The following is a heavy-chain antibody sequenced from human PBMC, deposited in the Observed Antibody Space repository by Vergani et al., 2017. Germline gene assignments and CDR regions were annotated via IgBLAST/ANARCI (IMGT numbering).Heavy chain of an antibody. J-gene: IGHJ5*01. V-gene: IGHV3-11*01. CDR2: ISSDGGST. CDR1: GFTFSDYY. D-gene: IGHD3-22*01. Sequence: QVQLVESGGGLVKPGGSLRLSCAASGFTFSDYYMSWIRQAPGKGLEWVSTISSDGGSTYYADSVKGRFTISRDNSKNTLSLQMNSLTAEDTAIYYCAGPQGTSAYYYGGFDSWGHGILVTVSS. CDR3: AGPQGTSAYYYGGFDS.